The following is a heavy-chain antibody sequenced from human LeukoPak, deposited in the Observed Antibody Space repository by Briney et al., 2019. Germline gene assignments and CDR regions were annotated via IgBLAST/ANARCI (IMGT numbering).Heavy chain of an antibody. CDR1: GGSISSSSYY. D-gene: IGHD3-22*01. CDR2: IYYSGST. Sequence: SETLSLTCTVSGGSISSSSYYWGWIRQPPGKGLEWIGSIYYSGSTYYNPSLKSRVTISVDTSKNQFSLKLSSVTAADTAVYYCARHRRYYDSSGYNDCWGQGTLVTVSS. V-gene: IGHV4-39*01. CDR3: ARHRRYYDSSGYNDC. J-gene: IGHJ4*02.